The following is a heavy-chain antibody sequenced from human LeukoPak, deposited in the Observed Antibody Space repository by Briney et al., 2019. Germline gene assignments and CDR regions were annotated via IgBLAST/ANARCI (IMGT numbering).Heavy chain of an antibody. J-gene: IGHJ6*02. CDR2: IKSDGSST. V-gene: IGHV3-74*01. D-gene: IGHD2-21*02. CDR1: GFTFSNYW. Sequence: PGGSLRLSCAASGFTFSNYWMHWVRQAPGEALMWVSRIKSDGSSTTCADSVKGRFTIFRDNAKNTLYLQMNSLRAEDTAVYYCSRDSLSSCGGDCYSGLDVWGQGTTVTVSS. CDR3: SRDSLSSCGGDCYSGLDV.